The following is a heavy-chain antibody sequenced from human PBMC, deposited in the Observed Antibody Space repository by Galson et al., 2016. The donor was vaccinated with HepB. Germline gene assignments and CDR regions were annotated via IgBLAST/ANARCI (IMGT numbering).Heavy chain of an antibody. D-gene: IGHD3-10*02. CDR1: GSTFDDYA. CDR3: AKGVDYARTYYGMDV. Sequence: SLRLSCAASGSTFDDYAMHWVRQAPGKGLEWVSGISWNSGSIAYADSVKGRFTISRDNAKNSLYLQMNSLRAEDTALYYCAKGVDYARTYYGMDVWGKGTTVTVSS. CDR2: ISWNSGSI. J-gene: IGHJ6*04. V-gene: IGHV3-9*01.